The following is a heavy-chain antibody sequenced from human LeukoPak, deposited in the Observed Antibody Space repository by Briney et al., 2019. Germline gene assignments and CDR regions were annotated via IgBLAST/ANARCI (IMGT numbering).Heavy chain of an antibody. J-gene: IGHJ4*02. Sequence: GRSLRLSCAASGFTFSSYGMHWVRQAPGKGLEWVAVLSYDGSNKYYADSVKGRFTISRDNSKNTLYLQMNSLRAEDTAVYYCAKALTPDFIAAASDYWGQGTLATVSS. CDR2: LSYDGSNK. CDR1: GFTFSSYG. V-gene: IGHV3-30*18. D-gene: IGHD6-13*01. CDR3: AKALTPDFIAAASDY.